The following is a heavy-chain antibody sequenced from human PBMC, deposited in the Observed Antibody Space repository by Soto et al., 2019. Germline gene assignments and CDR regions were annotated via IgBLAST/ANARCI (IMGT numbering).Heavy chain of an antibody. J-gene: IGHJ4*02. CDR1: GYSFTNYW. CDR2: IYPGDSDT. Sequence: PGESLKISCKASGYSFTNYWIGWVRQMPGKGLEWMGTIYPGDSDTRYSPSFQGQVTFSVDKSINTAYLHWTSLKASDTAIYYCAIQHPLDSSVWYNWSQGTPGHRL. D-gene: IGHD6-19*01. V-gene: IGHV5-51*01. CDR3: AIQHPLDSSVWYN.